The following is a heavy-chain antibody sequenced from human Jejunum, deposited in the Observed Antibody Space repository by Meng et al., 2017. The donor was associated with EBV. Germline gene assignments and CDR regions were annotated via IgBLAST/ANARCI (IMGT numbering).Heavy chain of an antibody. Sequence: ARVRDSGPGLVQPRPSPSPPWTVLGASVKGGNVYWSWVRQPPGKGLGLIGYIYYSGSTNYTPSLKSRVTISLDTSNNQFSLKLSSVTAADTAVYYCAGLRYSGYDRAFDYWGQGALVTVSS. V-gene: IGHV4-61*01. CDR1: GASVKGGNVY. J-gene: IGHJ4*02. D-gene: IGHD5-12*01. CDR2: IYYSGST. CDR3: AGLRYSGYDRAFDY.